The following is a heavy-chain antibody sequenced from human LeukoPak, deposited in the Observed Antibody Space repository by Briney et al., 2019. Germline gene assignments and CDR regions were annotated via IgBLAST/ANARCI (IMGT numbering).Heavy chain of an antibody. CDR1: GFTVSSNY. Sequence: GGSLRLSCAASGFTVSSNYMSWVRQAPGKGLEWVSVIYSGGSTYYADSVKGRFTISRDNSKNTLYLQMNSLRAEDTAVYYCASERTYSPASYYFDYWGQGTLVTVSS. CDR2: IYSGGST. V-gene: IGHV3-66*01. D-gene: IGHD1-26*01. J-gene: IGHJ4*02. CDR3: ASERTYSPASYYFDY.